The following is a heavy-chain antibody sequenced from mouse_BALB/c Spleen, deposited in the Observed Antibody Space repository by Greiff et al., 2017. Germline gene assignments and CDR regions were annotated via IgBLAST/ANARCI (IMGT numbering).Heavy chain of an antibody. CDR3: ARAEVMVTTGAWFAY. J-gene: IGHJ3*01. CDR1: GYTFTSYV. V-gene: IGHV1-14*01. Sequence: EVQLQQSGPELVKPGASVKMSCKASGYTFTSYVMHWVKQKPGQGLEWIGYINPYNDGTKYNEKFKGKATLTSDKSSSTAYMELSSLTSEDSAVYYCARAEVMVTTGAWFAYWGQGTLVTVSA. D-gene: IGHD2-2*01. CDR2: INPYNDGT.